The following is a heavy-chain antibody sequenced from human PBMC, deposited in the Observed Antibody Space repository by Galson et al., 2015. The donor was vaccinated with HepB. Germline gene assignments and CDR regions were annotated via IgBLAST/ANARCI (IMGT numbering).Heavy chain of an antibody. D-gene: IGHD6-13*01. J-gene: IGHJ4*02. CDR3: AKDGHSSSWYEYYFDY. CDR2: IRYDGSNK. V-gene: IGHV3-30*02. Sequence: SLRLSCAASGFTFSSYGMHWVRQAPGKGLEWVAFIRYDGSNKYYADSVKGRFTISRDNSKNTLYLQMNSLRAEGTAVYYCAKDGHSSSWYEYYFDYWGQGTLVTVSS. CDR1: GFTFSSYG.